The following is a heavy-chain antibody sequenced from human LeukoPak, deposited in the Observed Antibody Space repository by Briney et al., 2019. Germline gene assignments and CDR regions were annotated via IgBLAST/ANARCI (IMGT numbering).Heavy chain of an antibody. CDR2: INHSGST. CDR3: ARGPTYYDILTGYHNWFDP. D-gene: IGHD3-9*01. V-gene: IGHV4-34*01. Sequence: SETLSLTCAVYGGSFSGYYWSRIRQPPGKGLEWIGEINHSGSTNYNPSLKSRVTISVDTSKNQFSLKLSSVTAADTAVYYCARGPTYYDILTGYHNWFDPWGQGTLVTVSS. J-gene: IGHJ5*02. CDR1: GGSFSGYY.